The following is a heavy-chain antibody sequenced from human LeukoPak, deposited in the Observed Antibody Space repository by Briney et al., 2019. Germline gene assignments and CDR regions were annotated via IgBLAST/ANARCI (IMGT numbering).Heavy chain of an antibody. Sequence: GASVKVSCKASGYTFTSYGISWVRQAPGQGLEWMGWISAYNGNTNYAQKLQGRVTMTTDTSTSTAYMELRSLRSDDTAVHYCARDGRGYCSSTSCYGPFDYWGQGTLVTVSS. CDR3: ARDGRGYCSSTSCYGPFDY. J-gene: IGHJ4*02. D-gene: IGHD2-2*01. V-gene: IGHV1-18*04. CDR1: GYTFTSYG. CDR2: ISAYNGNT.